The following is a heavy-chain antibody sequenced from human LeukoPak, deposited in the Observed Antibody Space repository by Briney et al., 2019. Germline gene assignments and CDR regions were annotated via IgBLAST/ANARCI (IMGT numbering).Heavy chain of an antibody. V-gene: IGHV3-33*01. J-gene: IGHJ4*02. CDR3: AVWNDERRLDY. D-gene: IGHD1-1*01. Sequence: PGGSLRLSCAASGFTFRSHGMHWVRQAPGKGLGWVAVIWYDASNVYYADSVKGRFTISRDNSRNTLFLQMNSLRVEDTAVYYCAVWNDERRLDYWGQGTLVTVSS. CDR1: GFTFRSHG. CDR2: IWYDASNV.